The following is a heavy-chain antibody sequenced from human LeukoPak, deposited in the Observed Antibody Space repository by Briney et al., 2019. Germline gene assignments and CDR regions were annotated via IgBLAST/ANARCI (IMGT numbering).Heavy chain of an antibody. CDR3: ARGLRARTDFYYYMDV. D-gene: IGHD1-1*01. Sequence: GASVKVSCKASGYTFTSYAMHWVRQAPGQRLEWMGWINAGNGNTKYSQEFQGRVTFTRNTSISTSYMELSSLRSEDTAVYYCARGLRARTDFYYYMDVWGKGTTVIVSS. CDR2: INAGNGNT. J-gene: IGHJ6*03. V-gene: IGHV1-3*03. CDR1: GYTFTSYA.